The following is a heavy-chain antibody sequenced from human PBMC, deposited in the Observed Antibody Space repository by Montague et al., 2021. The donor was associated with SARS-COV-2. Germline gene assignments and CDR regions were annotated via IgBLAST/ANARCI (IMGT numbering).Heavy chain of an antibody. CDR2: ITSDGGII. Sequence: SLRLSCAASGFTFSRHEVDWVRQAPGKGLEWVPYITSDGGIIYYADFVEGRFTISRDNAKNSLYLHMNSLRVGDTAVYYCATLARGLFDHGMDVWSQGTTVTVSS. CDR3: ATLARGLFDHGMDV. D-gene: IGHD3-10*01. V-gene: IGHV3-48*03. J-gene: IGHJ6*02. CDR1: GFTFSRHE.